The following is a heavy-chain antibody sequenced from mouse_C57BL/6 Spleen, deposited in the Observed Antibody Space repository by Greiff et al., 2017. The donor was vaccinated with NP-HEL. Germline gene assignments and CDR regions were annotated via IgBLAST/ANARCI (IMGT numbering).Heavy chain of an antibody. CDR1: GFTFSDAW. D-gene: IGHD1-1*01. J-gene: IGHJ3*01. CDR3: HYYGSSYGWAY. V-gene: IGHV6-6*01. CDR2: IRNKANNHAT. Sequence: EVKLVESGGGLVQPGGSMKLSCAASGFTFSDAWMDWVRQSPEKGLEWVAEIRNKANNHATYYAESVKGRFTISRDDSNSSVYLQMNSLRAEDTGIYYCHYYGSSYGWAYWGQGTLVTVSA.